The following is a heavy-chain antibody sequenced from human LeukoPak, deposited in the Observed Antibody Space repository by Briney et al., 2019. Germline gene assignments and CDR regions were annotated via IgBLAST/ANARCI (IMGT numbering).Heavy chain of an antibody. CDR2: INHSGST. CDR3: ARGDYFDY. V-gene: IGHV4-34*01. CDR1: GGSFSGYY. J-gene: IGHJ4*02. Sequence: PSETLSLTCAVYGGSFSGYYWSWIRQPPGKGLEWIGEINHSGSTSYNPSLKSRVTISVDTSKNQFSLKLSSVTAADTAVYYCARGDYFDYWGQGTLVTVSS.